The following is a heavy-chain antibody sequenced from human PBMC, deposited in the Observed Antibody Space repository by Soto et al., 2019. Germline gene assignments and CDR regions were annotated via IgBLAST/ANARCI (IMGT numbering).Heavy chain of an antibody. CDR3: EREAPCDYAGMDV. V-gene: IGHV1-46*01. Sequence: QVQLVQSGAEVKKPGASEKLSCKASVYTFTNYYWHWLRQAPGQGSEWMVVINPSGGITRDALKFQGRVSLTTDTYTSPIQLEMSGLRSAGTAFCDCEREAPCDYAGMDVWGQATTVTISS. J-gene: IGHJ6*02. CDR2: INPSGGIT. CDR1: VYTFTNYY.